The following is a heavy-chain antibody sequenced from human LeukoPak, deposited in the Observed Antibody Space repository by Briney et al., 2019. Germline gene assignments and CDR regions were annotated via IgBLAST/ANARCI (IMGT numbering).Heavy chain of an antibody. CDR1: GYNSSTYW. J-gene: IGHJ4*02. CDR2: IYPGDSDT. Sequence: GESLKISCKASGYNSSTYWIGWVRQMPGTGLEWMGNIYPGDSDTTYSPSFEGQVTISADKSISTAYLQWRSLKASDTAMYYCAKLGAYSSSWYGFFDYWGQGTLVAVSS. D-gene: IGHD6-13*01. V-gene: IGHV5-51*01. CDR3: AKLGAYSSSWYGFFDY.